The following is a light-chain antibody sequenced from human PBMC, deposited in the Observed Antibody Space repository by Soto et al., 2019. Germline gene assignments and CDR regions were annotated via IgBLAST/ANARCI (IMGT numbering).Light chain of an antibody. CDR1: QSVSSY. Sequence: EIVLTQSPATLSLSPGERATLSCRASQSVSSYLLWYQQKPGQAPRILISDASNRATGIPARLSGSGSGTDFTLTIGSREPDDFAVYYCQQRAMWPITFGQGTRLEIK. CDR3: QQRAMWPIT. V-gene: IGKV3-11*01. CDR2: DAS. J-gene: IGKJ5*01.